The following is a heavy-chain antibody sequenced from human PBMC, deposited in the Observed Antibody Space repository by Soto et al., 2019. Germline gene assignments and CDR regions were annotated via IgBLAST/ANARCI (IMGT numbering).Heavy chain of an antibody. CDR1: GFSISSYW. CDR3: AGGSGWLSDY. J-gene: IGHJ4*02. V-gene: IGHV3-7*03. CDR2: IRKDGSEK. D-gene: IGHD6-19*01. Sequence: EVQLVESGGGLVQPGGSLRLSCAAPGFSISSYWMNWVRQAPGKGLEWVAIIRKDGSEKYYVDSVKGRFTISRDNAKNSLYLQMNSPRDDDTAVYYCAGGSGWLSDYWGRGTLVTVSS.